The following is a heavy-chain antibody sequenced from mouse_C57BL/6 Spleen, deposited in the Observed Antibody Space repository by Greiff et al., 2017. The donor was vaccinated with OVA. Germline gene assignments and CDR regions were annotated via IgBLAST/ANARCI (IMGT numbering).Heavy chain of an antibody. Sequence: EVQLKESGPGLVKPSQSLSLTCSVTGYSITSGYYWNWIRQFPGNKLEWMGYISYDGSNNYNPSLKNRISITRDTSKNQFFLKLNSVTTEDTATYYCARRTLYYEERDYWGQGTTLTVSS. V-gene: IGHV3-6*01. J-gene: IGHJ2*01. CDR1: GYSITSGYY. D-gene: IGHD2-4*01. CDR2: ISYDGSN. CDR3: ARRTLYYEERDY.